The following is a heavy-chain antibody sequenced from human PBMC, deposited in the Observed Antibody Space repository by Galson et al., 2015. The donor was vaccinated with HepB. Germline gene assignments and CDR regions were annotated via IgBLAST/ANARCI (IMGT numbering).Heavy chain of an antibody. CDR1: GFIFSNFA. V-gene: IGHV3-23*01. D-gene: IGHD6-19*01. CDR2: INGSGEST. J-gene: IGHJ4*01. Sequence: SLRLSCAASGFIFSNFAMSWVRQAPGKGLEWVSAINGSGESTFYVDSVEGRLTVSRDNSKNTLYLQMRSLRAEDTAIYYCALLPSSGWSYFEYWGQGILVTVSS. CDR3: ALLPSSGWSYFEY.